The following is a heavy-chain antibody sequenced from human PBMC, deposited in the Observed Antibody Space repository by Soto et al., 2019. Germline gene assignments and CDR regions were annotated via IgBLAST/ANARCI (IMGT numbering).Heavy chain of an antibody. CDR1: GFTFSRHW. D-gene: IGHD3-3*01. Sequence: GGSLRLSCASSGFTFSRHWMHWVRQAPGKGLVWVSRISDSGSSTYYADSVRGRFTISRDNAKNSLYLQMNGLKAEDTAVYYCARATTIFGVVTQDDYWGQGTLVTVSS. V-gene: IGHV3-74*01. CDR2: ISDSGSST. CDR3: ARATTIFGVVTQDDY. J-gene: IGHJ4*02.